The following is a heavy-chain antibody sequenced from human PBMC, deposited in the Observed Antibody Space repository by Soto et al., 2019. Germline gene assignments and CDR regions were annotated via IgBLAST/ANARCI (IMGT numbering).Heavy chain of an antibody. J-gene: IGHJ4*02. CDR3: TKDRLCGAGTSHSYHS. CDR1: GFTFNTYI. CDR2: ISGSGGNT. D-gene: IGHD3-16*02. Sequence: EVQLLESGGGLVQPEGSIRLSCAASGFTFNTYIMGWVRQAPGKGLEWVAAISGSGGNTYYADSVKGRFTISRDNSKSTLYLQLNSLRAEDTAVYFCTKDRLCGAGTSHSYHSWGQGNLVTVSS. V-gene: IGHV3-23*01.